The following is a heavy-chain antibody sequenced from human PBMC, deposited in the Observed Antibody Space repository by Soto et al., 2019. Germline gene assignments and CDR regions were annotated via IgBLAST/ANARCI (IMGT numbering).Heavy chain of an antibody. V-gene: IGHV1-18*01. CDR1: GYTFNNYD. Sequence: QVHLVQSGAEVKKPGASVKVTCKASGYTFNNYDINWVRQAPGQGLEWMGWISTYTGNTNYAQKLQGRVTMTTDTSTSTAYMELRSLKSDDTAVYYCARGYYYGSGRPTPVGMDVLGQGTTVTVSS. D-gene: IGHD3-10*01. CDR2: ISTYTGNT. CDR3: ARGYYYGSGRPTPVGMDV. J-gene: IGHJ6*02.